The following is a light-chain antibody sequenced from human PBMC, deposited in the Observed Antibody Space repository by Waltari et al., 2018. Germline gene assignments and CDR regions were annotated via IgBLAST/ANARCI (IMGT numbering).Light chain of an antibody. CDR3: QHYVRLPAT. CDR1: QSVRGS. Sequence: EIVLTQSPGTLSLSPGERATLSCRASQSVRGSLAWYQQKAGQAPRLLIYGASSRATGIPDRFSGSGSGTDFRLTISRLEPEEFAVYYCQHYVRLPATFGQGTKVEIK. J-gene: IGKJ1*01. V-gene: IGKV3-20*01. CDR2: GAS.